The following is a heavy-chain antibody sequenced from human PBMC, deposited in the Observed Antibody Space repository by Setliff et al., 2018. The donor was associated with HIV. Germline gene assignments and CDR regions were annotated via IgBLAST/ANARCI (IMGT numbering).Heavy chain of an antibody. V-gene: IGHV4-34*01. CDR2: INHSGST. J-gene: IGHJ4*02. CDR1: GGSFSGYY. Sequence: PSETLSLTCAVYGGSFSGYYWSWIRQPPGKGLEWVGEINHSGSTNSTPSLKSRVTISVDTSKNQFSLKLSSVTAADTAVYYCARRATYYNVWSGYYDYWGQGTLVTVSS. CDR3: ARRATYYNVWSGYYDY. D-gene: IGHD3-3*01.